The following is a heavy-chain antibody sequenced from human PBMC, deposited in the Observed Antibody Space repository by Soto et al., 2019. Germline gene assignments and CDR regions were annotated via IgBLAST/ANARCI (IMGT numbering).Heavy chain of an antibody. CDR1: GFTISSYA. J-gene: IGHJ4*02. V-gene: IGHV3-23*01. CDR2: MSGGGGIT. CDR3: APSGFDY. D-gene: IGHD1-26*01. Sequence: EVQLLESGGGLVQPGGSLRLSCAVSGFTISSYAMSWVRQAPGKGLEWVSIMSGGGGITNYADSVRGRFTISRDNSKNTLYLQMNSLRAEDTAVYYCAPSGFDYWGQGTLVTVSS.